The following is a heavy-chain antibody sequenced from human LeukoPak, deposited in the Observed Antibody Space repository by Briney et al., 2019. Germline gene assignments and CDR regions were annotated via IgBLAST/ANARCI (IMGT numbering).Heavy chain of an antibody. CDR1: GYTLTELS. D-gene: IGHD2-15*01. J-gene: IGHJ6*04. CDR3: ATRENVVAASYYYYYGMDV. Sequence: ASVKVSCKVSGYTLTELSMRWVRQAPGKGLEWMGGFDPEDGETIYAQKFQGRVTMTEDTSTDTAYMELSSLRSEDTAVYYCATRENVVAASYYYYYGMDVWGKGTTVTVSS. CDR2: FDPEDGET. V-gene: IGHV1-24*01.